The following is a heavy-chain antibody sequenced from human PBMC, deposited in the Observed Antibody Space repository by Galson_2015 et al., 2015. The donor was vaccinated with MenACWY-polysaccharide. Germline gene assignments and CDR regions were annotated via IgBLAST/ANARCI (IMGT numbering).Heavy chain of an antibody. J-gene: IGHJ4*02. CDR3: ARVEKYSGSFYILY. Sequence: SETLSLTCAVSDSSIRSGYFWGWIRQPPGKGLEWIASIFHSGTTYYNPSLKSRVTISVDTSKDQFSLKLNSVTAADTAVYYCARVEKYSGSFYILYWGQGTLVTVSS. D-gene: IGHD1-26*01. CDR1: DSSIRSGYF. V-gene: IGHV4-38-2*01. CDR2: IFHSGTT.